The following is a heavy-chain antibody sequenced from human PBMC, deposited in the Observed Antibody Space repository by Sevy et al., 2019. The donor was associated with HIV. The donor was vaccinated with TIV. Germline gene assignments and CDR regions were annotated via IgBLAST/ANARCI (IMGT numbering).Heavy chain of an antibody. D-gene: IGHD1-1*01. Sequence: GESLKVSCKGSGYSFTSYWIGWVRQMPGKGLEWMGIIYPGDSATRYSPSFQGQVTISADNSISTPYLQWSSLKASETAMYYCARQPEPLLGGNDGEWFDPWGQGTLVTVSS. CDR2: IYPGDSAT. V-gene: IGHV5-51*01. CDR3: ARQPEPLLGGNDGEWFDP. J-gene: IGHJ5*02. CDR1: GYSFTSYW.